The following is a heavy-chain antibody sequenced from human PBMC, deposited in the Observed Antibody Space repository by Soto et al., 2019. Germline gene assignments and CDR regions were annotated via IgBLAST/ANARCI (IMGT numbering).Heavy chain of an antibody. CDR1: GFRFSDFA. CDR2: ITGTASST. CDR3: AKGAEGYVVSSLDS. Sequence: EVQLLESGGGFVQPGGSLRLSCAASGFRFSDFAMTWVRQAPGRGLGWVSAITGTASSTYYADSVKGRFTISRDHSKNTLYLQINSLRAEDTAIYYCAKGAEGYVVSSLDSWGQGTLVTVSS. V-gene: IGHV3-23*01. D-gene: IGHD5-12*01. J-gene: IGHJ4*02.